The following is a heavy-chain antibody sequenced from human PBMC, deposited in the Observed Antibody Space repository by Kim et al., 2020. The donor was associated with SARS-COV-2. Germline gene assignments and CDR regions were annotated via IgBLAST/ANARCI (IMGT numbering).Heavy chain of an antibody. V-gene: IGHV3-23*01. CDR3: AKLRAELLWFGELLPDY. CDR1: GFTFSSYA. CDR2: ISGSGGST. Sequence: GGSLRLSCAASGFTFSSYAMSWVRQAPGKGLEWVSAISGSGGSTYYADSVKGRFTISRDNSKNTLYLQMNSLRAEDTAVYYCAKLRAELLWFGELLPDYWGQGTLVTVSS. J-gene: IGHJ4*02. D-gene: IGHD3-10*01.